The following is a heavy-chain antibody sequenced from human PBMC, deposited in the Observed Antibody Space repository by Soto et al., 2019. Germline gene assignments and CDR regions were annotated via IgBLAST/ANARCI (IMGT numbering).Heavy chain of an antibody. CDR3: ARGGSYGSEQPVGDY. Sequence: QVQLQESGPGLVKPSGTLSLTCAVSGGSISSSNWWSWVRQPPGKGLEWIGEIYHSGSTSYNPSLKSGVTISVDKSKNQFSLKLSSVTAADTAVYYCARGGSYGSEQPVGDYWGQGTLVTVSS. CDR2: IYHSGST. J-gene: IGHJ4*02. D-gene: IGHD5-18*01. V-gene: IGHV4-4*02. CDR1: GGSISSSNW.